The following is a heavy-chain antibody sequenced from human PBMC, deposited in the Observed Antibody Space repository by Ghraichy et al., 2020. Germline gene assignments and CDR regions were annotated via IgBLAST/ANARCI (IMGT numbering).Heavy chain of an antibody. D-gene: IGHD2-15*01. J-gene: IGHJ4*02. V-gene: IGHV3-74*01. CDR3: AREYCSGGRCFFGNGGAHFDY. Sequence: GGSLRLSCAASGFTLSGYWMHWVRQAAGRGLEWVARIKSDGSSTIYADSLRGRFTISRDNAKNTLYLQMNSLRAEDTAVYYCAREYCSGGRCFFGNGGAHFDYWCQGILVTVSS. CDR1: GFTLSGYW. CDR2: IKSDGSST.